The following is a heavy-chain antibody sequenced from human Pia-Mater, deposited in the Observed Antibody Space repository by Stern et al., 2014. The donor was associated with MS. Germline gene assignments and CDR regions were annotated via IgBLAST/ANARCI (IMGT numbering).Heavy chain of an antibody. CDR3: ARDLRYYYDSSGYYYRWFDP. J-gene: IGHJ5*02. CDR1: AGSISSGGYY. D-gene: IGHD3-22*01. CDR2: IYYSGGP. Sequence: QVQLQESGPGLVKPSQTLSLTCTVSAGSISSGGYYWSWIRQHPGKGLEWIGYIYYSGGPYYNPSLKSRVTISVDTSKNQFSLKLSSVAAADTAVYYCARDLRYYYDSSGYYYRWFDPWGQGTLVTVSS. V-gene: IGHV4-31*03.